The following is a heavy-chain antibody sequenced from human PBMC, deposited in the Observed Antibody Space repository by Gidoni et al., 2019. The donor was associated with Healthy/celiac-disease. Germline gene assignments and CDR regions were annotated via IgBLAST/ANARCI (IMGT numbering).Heavy chain of an antibody. CDR2: ISGRGGST. D-gene: IGHD6-13*01. CDR3: AKETGYTSSGSFDF. Sequence: EVQLLESGGGLVQPGGALRLSCAASGFTFSSVAMSWVRQAPGKGLGGVSIISGRGGSTYYADSVKGRFTISRDNSTNTLYLQMNSLRAEDTAVYYCAKETGYTSSGSFDFWGQGTLVTVSS. CDR1: GFTFSSVA. J-gene: IGHJ4*02. V-gene: IGHV3-23*01.